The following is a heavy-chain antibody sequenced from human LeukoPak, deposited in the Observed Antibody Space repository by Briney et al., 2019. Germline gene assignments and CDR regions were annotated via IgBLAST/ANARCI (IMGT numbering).Heavy chain of an antibody. CDR1: GFTFSSYS. V-gene: IGHV3-21*01. J-gene: IGHJ1*01. CDR3: ARDMTTVTTCYFQY. Sequence: PGGSLRLSCAASGFTFSSYSMNWVRQAPGKGLEWVSSISSTNSYIYYADSVKGRFTISRDNAKNSLYLQMNSPRAEDTAVYYCARDMTTVTTCYFQYWGQGTLVAVSS. D-gene: IGHD4-17*01. CDR2: ISSTNSYI.